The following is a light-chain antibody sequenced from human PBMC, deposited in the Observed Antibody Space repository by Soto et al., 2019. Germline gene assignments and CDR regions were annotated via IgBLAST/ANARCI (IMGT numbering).Light chain of an antibody. CDR3: QHYNSYSEA. CDR1: QTISSW. CDR2: KAS. J-gene: IGKJ1*01. V-gene: IGKV1-5*03. Sequence: DIQMTPSPSTLSASVGLRVTNTCRASQTISSWLAWYQQKPGKAPKLLIYKASTLKSGVPSRFSGSGSGTEFTLTISSLQPDDFATYYCQHYNSYSEAFGQGTKVDIK.